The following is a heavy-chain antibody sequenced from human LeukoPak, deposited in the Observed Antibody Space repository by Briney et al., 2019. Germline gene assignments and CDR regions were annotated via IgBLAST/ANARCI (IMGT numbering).Heavy chain of an antibody. CDR1: EFTFSSYA. CDR2: ISYDGSNK. D-gene: IGHD6-13*01. CDR3: AREHGSSWYYYYYGMDV. J-gene: IGHJ6*02. V-gene: IGHV3-30*04. Sequence: PGRSLRLSCAASEFTFSSYAMHWVRQAPGKGLEWVAVISYDGSNKYYADSVKGRFTISRDNSKNTLYLQMNSLRAEDTAVYYCAREHGSSWYYYYYGMDVWGQGTTVTVSS.